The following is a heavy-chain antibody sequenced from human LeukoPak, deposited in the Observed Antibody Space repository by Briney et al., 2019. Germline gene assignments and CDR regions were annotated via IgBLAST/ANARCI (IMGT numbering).Heavy chain of an antibody. CDR2: ISGSGSYT. Sequence: PGGSLRLSCAASGFTFSDYYMSWIRQAPGKGLEWVPYISGSGSYTNYADSVKDRFTISRDNAKNSLYLQMNSLRAEDTAVYFCARGDSALPYWGQGTLVTVSS. CDR1: GFTFSDYY. CDR3: ARGDSALPY. J-gene: IGHJ4*02. D-gene: IGHD4-11*01. V-gene: IGHV3-11*06.